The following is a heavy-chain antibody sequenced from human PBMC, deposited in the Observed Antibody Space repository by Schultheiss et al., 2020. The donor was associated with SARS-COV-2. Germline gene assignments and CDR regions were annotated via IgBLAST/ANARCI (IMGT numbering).Heavy chain of an antibody. CDR1: GGSISSYY. CDR2: IYTRGST. V-gene: IGHV4-4*07. D-gene: IGHD7-27*01. CDR3: ARLLGIWDAFDI. Sequence: SETLSLTCTVSGGSISSYYWSWIRQPAGKGLEWIGHIYTRGSTNYNPSLKSRVTMSVDTSQNQFSLKLRSVTAADTAVYYCARLLGIWDAFDIWGQGTMVTVSS. J-gene: IGHJ3*02.